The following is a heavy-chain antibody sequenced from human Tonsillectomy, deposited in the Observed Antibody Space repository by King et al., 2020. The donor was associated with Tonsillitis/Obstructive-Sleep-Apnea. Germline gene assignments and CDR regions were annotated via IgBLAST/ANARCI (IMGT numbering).Heavy chain of an antibody. J-gene: IGHJ4*02. CDR1: GGSISSSSYY. CDR3: ARNRIAVAGTNFDY. Sequence: QLQESGPGLVKPSETLSLTCTVSGGSISSSSYYWGWIRQPPGKGLEWIGSIYYSGSTYYNPSLKSRVTISVDTSKNQFSLKLSSVTAAATAVYYCARNRIAVAGTNFDYWGQGTLVTVSS. D-gene: IGHD6-19*01. CDR2: IYYSGST. V-gene: IGHV4-39*01.